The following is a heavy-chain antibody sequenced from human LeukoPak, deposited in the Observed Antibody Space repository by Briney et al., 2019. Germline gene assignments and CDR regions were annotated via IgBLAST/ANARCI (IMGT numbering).Heavy chain of an antibody. Sequence: ASVKVSCKASGYTFTAYYMHWVRQAPGQGLEWMGWINPNGGGTNSAQKFQGRVTMTRDTSISTVYLDLSRLTSDDTAVYYCARAGATLTTHFDHWGQGTLVTVSS. V-gene: IGHV1-2*02. CDR2: INPNGGGT. CDR1: GYTFTAYY. J-gene: IGHJ4*02. D-gene: IGHD4-11*01. CDR3: ARAGATLTTHFDH.